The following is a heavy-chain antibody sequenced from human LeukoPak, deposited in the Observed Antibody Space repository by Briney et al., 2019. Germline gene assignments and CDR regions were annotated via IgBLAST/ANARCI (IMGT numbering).Heavy chain of an antibody. J-gene: IGHJ4*02. CDR2: ISAYNGNT. V-gene: IGHV1-18*01. D-gene: IGHD2-8*01. CDR1: GYTFTSYG. CDR3: ARETRSMVMFDY. Sequence: ASVKFSCKASGYTFTSYGISWVRQAPGQGLEWMGWISAYNGNTNYAQKLQGRVTMTTDTSTSTAYMELRSLRSDDTAVYYCARETRSMVMFDYWGQGTLVTVSP.